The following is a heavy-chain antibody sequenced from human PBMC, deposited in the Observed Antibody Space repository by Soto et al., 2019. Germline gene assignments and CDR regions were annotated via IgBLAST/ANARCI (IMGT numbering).Heavy chain of an antibody. Sequence: EVQLVETGGGLMQPGGSLRLSCAAAGFDVSRTYMSWGRQAPGKGLEWVSVFYSGGSRYYADSVKGRFTVSRDSSKKTLYLQMDNLRADDTAVYYCARVSGGSWGYFDTWGPGTLVTVSS. J-gene: IGHJ4*02. D-gene: IGHD3-16*01. CDR3: ARVSGGSWGYFDT. CDR2: FYSGGSR. V-gene: IGHV3-53*02. CDR1: GFDVSRTY.